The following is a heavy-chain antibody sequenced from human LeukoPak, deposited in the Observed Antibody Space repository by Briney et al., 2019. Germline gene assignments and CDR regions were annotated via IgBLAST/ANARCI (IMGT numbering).Heavy chain of an antibody. D-gene: IGHD5-24*01. CDR1: GFTFSTYD. J-gene: IGHJ4*02. CDR2: IRSSSRTI. Sequence: GGSLRLSCAASGFTFSTYDMNWVRQAPGKGLEWVSYIRSSSRTIYYADSVKGRFTISRDNAKNSLYLQMNSLRAEDTAVYYCARDRGRWLQFYDSWGQGTLVTVSS. CDR3: ARDRGRWLQFYDS. V-gene: IGHV3-48*01.